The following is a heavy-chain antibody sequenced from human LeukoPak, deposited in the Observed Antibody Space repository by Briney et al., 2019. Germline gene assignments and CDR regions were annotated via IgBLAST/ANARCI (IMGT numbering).Heavy chain of an antibody. V-gene: IGHV3-7*01. CDR1: GFTFRDYW. CDR3: ARVGAWELQRVFDY. Sequence: PGGSLRLSFAAPGFTFRDYWMTWVRQVPGKGLEWVANIKQGGNEIYYVDSVKGRFTISRDNAQNSLYLQMNSLRIEDTAVYYCARVGAWELQRVFDYWGQGTQVTVSS. CDR2: IKQGGNEI. J-gene: IGHJ4*02. D-gene: IGHD1-26*01.